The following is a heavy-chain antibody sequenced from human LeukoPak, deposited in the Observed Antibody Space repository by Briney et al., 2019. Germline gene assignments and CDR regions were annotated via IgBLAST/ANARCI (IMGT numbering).Heavy chain of an antibody. CDR1: AYRSTNYW. CDR3: ASHHHSGVVASGTGRSYCDF. CDR2: INPADGYT. Sequence: GESLKISCKGFAYRSTNYWIGWVRQMPGKGLEWMGIINPADGYTRYSPSFQGQVTISTDTSIFTAYLQWSSLKASDTAIYCCASHHHSGVVASGTGRSYCDFWGQGTLITVSS. V-gene: IGHV5-51*01. D-gene: IGHD3-10*01. J-gene: IGHJ4*02.